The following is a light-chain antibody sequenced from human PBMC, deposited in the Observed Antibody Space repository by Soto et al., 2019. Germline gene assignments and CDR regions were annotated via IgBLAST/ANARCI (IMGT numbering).Light chain of an antibody. CDR1: RSDVGSYSL. CDR2: EVN. V-gene: IGLV2-14*02. Sequence: QSALTQPASVSGSPGQSITISCTGTRSDVGSYSLVSWYQHHPGKAPKVMIYEVNKRPSGVPDRFSGSKSGNTASLTVSGLQAEDEADYYCSSYAGSSNVFGTGTKVTVL. J-gene: IGLJ1*01. CDR3: SSYAGSSNV.